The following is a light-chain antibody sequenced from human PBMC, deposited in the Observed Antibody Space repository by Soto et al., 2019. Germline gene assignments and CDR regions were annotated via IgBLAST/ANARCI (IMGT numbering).Light chain of an antibody. CDR2: AAS. Sequence: DIQMTQSPSSLSAFVGDRVTITCRASQSISSFLNWYQQKPGKAPKLLIYAASSLPSGVPSRFSGGGSGTDFTLTSSSLQPGDFATYFCQQSYTTPLTFGPGTTVDIK. CDR1: QSISSF. V-gene: IGKV1-39*01. J-gene: IGKJ3*01. CDR3: QQSYTTPLT.